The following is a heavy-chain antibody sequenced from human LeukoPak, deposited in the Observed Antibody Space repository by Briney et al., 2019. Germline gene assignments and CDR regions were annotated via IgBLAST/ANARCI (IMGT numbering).Heavy chain of an antibody. V-gene: IGHV1-18*01. J-gene: IGHJ4*02. CDR1: GYTFTSYG. CDR3: ARDAGVVGATEFDY. Sequence: ASVKVSCKASGYTFTSYGISWVRQAPGQGLEWMGWISAYNGNTNYAQKLQGRVTMTTDTSTSIAYMELRSLRSDDTAVYYCARDAGVVGATEFDYWGQGTLVTVSS. CDR2: ISAYNGNT. D-gene: IGHD1-26*01.